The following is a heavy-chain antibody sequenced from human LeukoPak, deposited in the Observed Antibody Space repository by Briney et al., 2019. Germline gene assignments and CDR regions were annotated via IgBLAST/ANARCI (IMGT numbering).Heavy chain of an antibody. CDR1: GFTFSDHY. CDR3: ARVLRRITIFGVVIILDV. J-gene: IGHJ6*04. CDR2: TRNKANSYTT. D-gene: IGHD3-3*01. Sequence: GGSLRLSCAASGFTFSDHYMDWVRQAPGKGLEWVGRTRNKANSYTTEYAASVKGKFTISRDDSKNSLYLQMNSLKTEDTAVYYCARVLRRITIFGVVIILDVWGKGTTVTVSS. V-gene: IGHV3-72*01.